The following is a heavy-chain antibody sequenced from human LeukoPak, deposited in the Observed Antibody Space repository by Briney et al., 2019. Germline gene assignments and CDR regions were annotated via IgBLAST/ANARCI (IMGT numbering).Heavy chain of an antibody. J-gene: IGHJ4*02. Sequence: GGSLRLSCLTSVSTLGTNSMSWVRQAPWKGLEWVSGISGSGASTYYADSVKGRFTISRDDSRNTLYLQMNSLRGDDTAVYYCAKDVGKWESLHFFDYWGQGTLVTVSS. D-gene: IGHD1-26*01. CDR3: AKDVGKWESLHFFDY. CDR1: VSTLGTNS. V-gene: IGHV3-23*01. CDR2: ISGSGAST.